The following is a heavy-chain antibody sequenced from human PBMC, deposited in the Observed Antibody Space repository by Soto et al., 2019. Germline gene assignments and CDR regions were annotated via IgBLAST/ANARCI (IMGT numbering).Heavy chain of an antibody. J-gene: IGHJ5*02. D-gene: IGHD5-18*01. CDR3: ARDGSRGYSYGYGGSVNWFDP. CDR2: MNAITGTT. V-gene: IGHV1-69*13. Sequence: ASVKVSCKASGYTFTSYDINWVRQATGQGLEWMGWMNAITGTTNYAQKFQGRVTITADDSTSTAYMELSSLRSEDTAVYYCARDGSRGYSYGYGGSVNWFDPWGQGTLVTVSS. CDR1: GYTFTSYD.